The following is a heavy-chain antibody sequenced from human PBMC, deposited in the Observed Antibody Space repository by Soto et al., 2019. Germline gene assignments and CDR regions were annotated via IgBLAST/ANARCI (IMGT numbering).Heavy chain of an antibody. CDR1: GGSSGSGMDC. CDR2: IDSSGLT. Sequence: THSLPSPFSGGSSGSGMDCLAWLHPPPGKGLEWIGNIDSSGLTEFSPSLKSRLTMSVDASENQFSLNLNSVTAQDTAVYFCARVETALALWQSYFEYWGRGVRGSVSA. D-gene: IGHD5-18*01. CDR3: ARVETALALWQSYFEY. J-gene: IGHJ4*02. V-gene: IGHV4-39*01.